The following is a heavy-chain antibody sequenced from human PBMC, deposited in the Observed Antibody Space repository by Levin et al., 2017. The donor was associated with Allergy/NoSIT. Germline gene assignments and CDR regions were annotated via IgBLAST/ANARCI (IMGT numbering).Heavy chain of an antibody. J-gene: IGHJ6*02. CDR2: IYYSGST. V-gene: IGHV4-59*01. CDR1: GGSISSYY. Sequence: SETLSLTCTVSGGSISSYYWSWIRQPPGKGLEWIGYIYYSGSTNYNPSLKSRVTISVDTSKNQFSLKLSSVTAADTAVYYCARDLSEWELSYGMDVWGQGTTVTVSS. D-gene: IGHD1-26*01. CDR3: ARDLSEWELSYGMDV.